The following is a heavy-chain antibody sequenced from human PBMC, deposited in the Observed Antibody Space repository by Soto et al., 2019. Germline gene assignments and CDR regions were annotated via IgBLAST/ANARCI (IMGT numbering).Heavy chain of an antibody. D-gene: IGHD3-16*01. Sequence: ASVKVSCKASGYTFTSYAMHWVRQAPGQRLEWMGWINAGNGNTKYSQKFQGRVTITRDTSASTAYMELRSLRSNDTAIYYCAMVDDSVTPSPQDVWGQGTTVLVSS. CDR1: GYTFTSYA. J-gene: IGHJ6*02. CDR2: INAGNGNT. CDR3: AMVDDSVTPSPQDV. V-gene: IGHV1-3*01.